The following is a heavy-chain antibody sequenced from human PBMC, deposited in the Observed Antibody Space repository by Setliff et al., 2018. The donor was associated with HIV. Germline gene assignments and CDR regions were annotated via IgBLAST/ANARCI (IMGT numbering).Heavy chain of an antibody. V-gene: IGHV3-21*01. D-gene: IGHD1-26*01. CDR3: ARDREWELESLDY. CDR1: GFTFSRYA. J-gene: IGHJ4*02. CDR2: ISSSSSYI. Sequence: GGSLRLSCAASGFTFSRYAMTWVRQAPGKGLEWVSSISSSSSYIYYADSVKGRFTISRDYAKNSLYLQMNSLRAEDTAVYFCARDREWELESLDYWGQGTLVTVSS.